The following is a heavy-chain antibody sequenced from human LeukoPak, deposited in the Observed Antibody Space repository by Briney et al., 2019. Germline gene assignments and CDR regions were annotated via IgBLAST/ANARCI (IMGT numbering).Heavy chain of an antibody. CDR2: IYYSGST. V-gene: IGHV4-59*01. CDR3: ACGTIKYGSGSYWFDP. J-gene: IGHJ5*02. D-gene: IGHD3-10*01. CDR1: GGSISSYY. Sequence: SETLSLTCTVSGGSISSYYWSWIRQPPGKGLEWIGYIYYSGSTNYNPSLKSRVTISVDTSKNQFSLKLSSVTSADTAVYYCACGTIKYGSGSYWFDPWGQGTLSPSPQ.